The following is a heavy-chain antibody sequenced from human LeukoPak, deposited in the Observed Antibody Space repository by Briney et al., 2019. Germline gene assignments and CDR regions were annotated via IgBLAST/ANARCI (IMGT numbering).Heavy chain of an antibody. J-gene: IGHJ4*02. CDR1: GLTFSIYA. CDR3: AKAIGGRATVRD. V-gene: IGHV3-23*01. CDR2: ISGRGGNT. Sequence: GRSLRLSWAASGLTFSIYAMSWVRQAPGKGLEWGSAISGRGGNTFYADSVKGRFTISRDNPKRAMYVQMNRLRAEDTAVYYCAKAIGGRATVRDWGEGTLVTV. D-gene: IGHD4-17*01.